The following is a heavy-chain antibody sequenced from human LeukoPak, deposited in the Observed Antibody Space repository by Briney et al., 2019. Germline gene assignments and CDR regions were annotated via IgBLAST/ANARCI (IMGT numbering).Heavy chain of an antibody. CDR3: AKDSKRFLEWSPYYFDY. J-gene: IGHJ4*02. Sequence: GGSLRLSCAASGFTFSSYGMHWVRQAPGKGMEWVAVIWYDGSNKYYADSVKGRFTISRDNSKNTLYLQMNSLRAEDTAVYYCAKDSKRFLEWSPYYFDYWGQGTLVTVSS. D-gene: IGHD3-3*01. V-gene: IGHV3-33*06. CDR2: IWYDGSNK. CDR1: GFTFSSYG.